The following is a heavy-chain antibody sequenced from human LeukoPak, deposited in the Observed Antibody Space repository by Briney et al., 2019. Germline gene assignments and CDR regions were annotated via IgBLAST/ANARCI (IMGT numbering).Heavy chain of an antibody. Sequence: GGSLRLSCAASGFTFSSYAMSWVRQAPGKGLEWASAISGSGGSTYYADSVKGRFTISRDNSKNTLYLQMNSLRAEDTAVYYCAKDLTSYSTGSFDYWGQGTLVTVSS. CDR3: AKDLTSYSTGSFDY. V-gene: IGHV3-23*01. CDR2: ISGSGGST. J-gene: IGHJ4*02. CDR1: GFTFSSYA. D-gene: IGHD1-26*01.